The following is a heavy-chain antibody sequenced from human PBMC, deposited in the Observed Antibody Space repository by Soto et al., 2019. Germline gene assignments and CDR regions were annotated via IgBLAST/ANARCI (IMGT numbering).Heavy chain of an antibody. V-gene: IGHV1-2*02. Sequence: GASVKVSCKASAYTFTGYYVHWVRQAPGQGLEWMGWINPNSGGTNYAQKFQGRVTMTRDTSISTAYMDLSRLRSDDTAVYYCARARYCSSASCYKFDYWGQGTLVTVSS. CDR1: AYTFTGYY. D-gene: IGHD2-2*01. CDR3: ARARYCSSASCYKFDY. CDR2: INPNSGGT. J-gene: IGHJ4*02.